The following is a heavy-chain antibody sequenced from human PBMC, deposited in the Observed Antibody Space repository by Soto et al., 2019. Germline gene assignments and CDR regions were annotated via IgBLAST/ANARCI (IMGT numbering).Heavy chain of an antibody. CDR2: ISYDGSNK. CDR1: GFTFSSYA. V-gene: IGHV3-30-3*01. D-gene: IGHD1-26*01. J-gene: IGHJ6*02. Sequence: QVQLVESGGGVVQPGRSLRLSCAASGFTFSSYAMHWVRQAPGKGLEWVAVISYDGSNKYYADSEKGRFTISRDNSKNTLYLQMNSLRAEDTAVYYCAREGGLVGATSLYYYGMDVWGQGTTVTVSS. CDR3: AREGGLVGATSLYYYGMDV.